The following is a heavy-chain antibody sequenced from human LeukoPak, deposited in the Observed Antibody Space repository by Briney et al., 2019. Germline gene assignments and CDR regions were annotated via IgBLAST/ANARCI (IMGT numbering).Heavy chain of an antibody. CDR3: AKVGDIVLMVYAYPRYYFDY. CDR2: ISGSGGST. Sequence: PGGSLRLSCVASGFTFSSYAVSWVRQAPGKGLEWVSAISGSGGSTYYADSVKGRFTISRDNSKNTLYLQMNSLRAEDTAVYYCAKVGDIVLMVYAYPRYYFDYWGQGTLVTVSS. V-gene: IGHV3-23*01. D-gene: IGHD2-8*01. CDR1: GFTFSSYA. J-gene: IGHJ4*02.